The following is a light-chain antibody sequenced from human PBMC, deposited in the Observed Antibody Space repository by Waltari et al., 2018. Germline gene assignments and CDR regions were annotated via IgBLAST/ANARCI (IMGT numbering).Light chain of an antibody. CDR1: QSVSSS. Sequence: EIVLTQSPATLSLSPGERATLSCRASQSVSSSLGWYQPRPGQAPRRLIYDASSRATGIPARFSGSGSRTDFTLTISSLEPEDFAVYYCQQRSKWPITFGQGTRLEIK. J-gene: IGKJ5*01. CDR3: QQRSKWPIT. V-gene: IGKV3-11*01. CDR2: DAS.